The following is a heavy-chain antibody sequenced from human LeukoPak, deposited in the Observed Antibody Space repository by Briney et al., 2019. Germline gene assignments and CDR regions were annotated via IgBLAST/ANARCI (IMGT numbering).Heavy chain of an antibody. J-gene: IGHJ3*02. CDR2: IKSDGSST. CDR1: GFTFSSYW. D-gene: IGHD1-1*01. CDR3: AKGRSTWYDDAFDI. Sequence: HPGGSLRLSCAASGFTFSSYWMHWVRQVPGKGLVWVSRIKSDGSSTSYADSVKGRFTISRDNSKNTIYLQMNSLRGEDTAVYYCAKGRSTWYDDAFDIWGQGTMVTVSS. V-gene: IGHV3-74*01.